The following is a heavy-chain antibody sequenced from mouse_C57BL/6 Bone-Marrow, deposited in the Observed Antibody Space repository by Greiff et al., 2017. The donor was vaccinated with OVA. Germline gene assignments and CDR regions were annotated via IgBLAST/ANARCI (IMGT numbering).Heavy chain of an antibody. V-gene: IGHV1-81*01. J-gene: IGHJ3*01. CDR1: GYTFTSYG. Sequence: QVQLQQSGAELARPGASVKLSCKAPGYTFTSYGISWVKQRTGQGLEWIGEIYPRSGNTYYNEKFKGKATLTADKSSSTAYMELRSLTSEDSAVYFCARQRANSFAYWGQGTLVTVSA. CDR2: IYPRSGNT. CDR3: ARQRANSFAY. D-gene: IGHD3-3*01.